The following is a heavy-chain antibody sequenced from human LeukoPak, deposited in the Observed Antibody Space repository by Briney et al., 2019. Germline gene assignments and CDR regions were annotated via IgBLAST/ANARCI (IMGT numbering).Heavy chain of an antibody. CDR1: GFTFSSYA. Sequence: GGSLRLSCAASGFTFSSYAMSWVRQAPGKGLERVSAITGSGGDTFHADSVKGRFTISRDNSKNTLYLQMNSLRAEDTAVYYCAKGSSGKRPYYFDYWGQGTLVTVSS. J-gene: IGHJ4*02. CDR2: ITGSGGDT. V-gene: IGHV3-23*01. D-gene: IGHD3-10*01. CDR3: AKGSSGKRPYYFDY.